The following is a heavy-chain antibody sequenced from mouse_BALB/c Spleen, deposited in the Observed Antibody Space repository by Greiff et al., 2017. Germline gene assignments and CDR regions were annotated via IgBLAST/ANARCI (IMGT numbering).Heavy chain of an antibody. CDR1: GFTFSDYY. D-gene: IGHD2-1*01. V-gene: IGHV5-4*02. J-gene: IGHJ4*01. CDR3: ARPMVTPNYYAMDY. Sequence: DVMLVESGGGLVKPGGSLKLSCAASGFTFSDYYMYWVRQTPEKRLEWVATISDGGSYTYYPDSVKGRFTISRDNAKNNLYLQMSSLKSEDTAMYYCARPMVTPNYYAMDYWGQGTSVTVSS. CDR2: ISDGGSYT.